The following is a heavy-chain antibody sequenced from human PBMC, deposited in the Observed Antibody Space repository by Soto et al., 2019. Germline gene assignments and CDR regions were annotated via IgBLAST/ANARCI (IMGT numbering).Heavy chain of an antibody. J-gene: IGHJ4*02. CDR3: AREAVVVVAATHYEY. CDR1: GYTFTSYG. V-gene: IGHV1-18*01. D-gene: IGHD2-15*01. CDR2: ISAYNGNT. Sequence: ASVKVSCKASGYTFTSYGISWVRQAPGQGLEWMGWISAYNGNTNYAQKLQGRVTTTTDTSTSTAYMELRSLRSDDTAVYYCAREAVVVVAATHYEYWGQGTLVTVSS.